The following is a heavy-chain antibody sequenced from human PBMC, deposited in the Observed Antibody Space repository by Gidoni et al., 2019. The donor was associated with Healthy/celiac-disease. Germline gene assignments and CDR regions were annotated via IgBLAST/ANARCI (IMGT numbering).Heavy chain of an antibody. CDR2: ISGSGGST. V-gene: IGHV3-23*01. J-gene: IGHJ4*02. CDR1: GFTFSSYA. CDR3: AKDLKGAYRSSSGY. D-gene: IGHD6-13*01. Sequence: EVQLLESGGGLVQPGGSLRLSCAASGFTFSSYAMSWVRQAPGKGLEWVSAISGSGGSTYYADSEKGRFTISRDNSKNTLYLQMNSLRAEDTAVYYCAKDLKGAYRSSSGYWGQGTLVTVSS.